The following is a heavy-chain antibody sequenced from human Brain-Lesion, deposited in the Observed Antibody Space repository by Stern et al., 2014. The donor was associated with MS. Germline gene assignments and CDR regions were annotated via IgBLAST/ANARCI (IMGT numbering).Heavy chain of an antibody. Sequence: VHLVESGGGVVQPGGSLRLSCAASGFTFSSYVMHWVRQAPGKGLEWGALIWNDGTNKFYADSVKGRFTISRGNSQNTLHLQMNSLRVEDTAVYYCARDVGYGDYGTLVLGYWGQGTLVTVSS. CDR2: IWNDGTNK. J-gene: IGHJ4*02. V-gene: IGHV3-33*01. CDR3: ARDVGYGDYGTLVLGY. CDR1: GFTFSSYV. D-gene: IGHD4-17*01.